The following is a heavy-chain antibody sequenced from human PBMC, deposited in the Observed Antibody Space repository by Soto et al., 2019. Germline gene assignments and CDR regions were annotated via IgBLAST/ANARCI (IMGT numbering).Heavy chain of an antibody. J-gene: IGHJ5*02. CDR3: AKGDWFDP. Sequence: QVQLVESGGGVVQPGKSLRLSCAASGFTFSDYGIHWVRQAPGKGLEWVAVISYDGNNKYYADSVKGRFTISRDNSKTTLHLQMTSLRAQDTAVYYYAKGDWFDPWGQGSLVTVSA. CDR1: GFTFSDYG. V-gene: IGHV3-30*18. CDR2: ISYDGNNK.